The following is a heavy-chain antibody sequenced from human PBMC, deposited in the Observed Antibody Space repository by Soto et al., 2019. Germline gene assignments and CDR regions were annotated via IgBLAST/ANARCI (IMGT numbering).Heavy chain of an antibody. Sequence: QLQLQESGPGLVKPSETLSLTCTVSGGSISSSSYYWGWIRQPPGKGLEWIGSIYYSGSTYYNPSRKSRVAISVDTSKNQSSLKLSSVTAADTAVYYCARRGQYCSGGSCYPRVYWGQGTLVTVSS. CDR1: GGSISSSSYY. D-gene: IGHD2-15*01. J-gene: IGHJ4*02. CDR3: ARRGQYCSGGSCYPRVY. V-gene: IGHV4-39*01. CDR2: IYYSGST.